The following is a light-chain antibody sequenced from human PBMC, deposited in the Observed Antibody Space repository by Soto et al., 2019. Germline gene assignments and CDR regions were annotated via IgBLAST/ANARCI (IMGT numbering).Light chain of an antibody. CDR3: AAWDDSLNGYV. J-gene: IGLJ1*01. V-gene: IGLV1-40*01. Sequence: QLVLTQPPSVSGAPGQRVTISCTGSSSNMGSGYDVHWYQQLPGKAPKLLIYGDTNRPSGVPDRFSGSKSGTSASLAISGLQSEDEADYYCAAWDDSLNGYVFGTGTKVTVL. CDR1: SSNMGSGYD. CDR2: GDT.